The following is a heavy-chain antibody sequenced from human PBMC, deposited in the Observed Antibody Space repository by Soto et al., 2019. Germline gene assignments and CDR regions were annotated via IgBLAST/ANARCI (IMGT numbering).Heavy chain of an antibody. J-gene: IGHJ4*02. CDR3: ARGRWLIDS. V-gene: IGHV4-59*01. CDR2: IYYNVAT. CDR1: CGSISGSY. D-gene: IGHD3-10*01. Sequence: PSETLSLTCSVSCGSISGSYWNWVRQPPGNRLYCIGYIYYNVATNXXPSLNNRXXISLDTSNRRXSLRLXSVTVAYTAVYFCARGRWLIDSWSQGTLVTVSS.